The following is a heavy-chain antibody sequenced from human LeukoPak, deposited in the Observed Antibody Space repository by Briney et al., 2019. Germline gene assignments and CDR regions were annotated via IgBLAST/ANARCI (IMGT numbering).Heavy chain of an antibody. D-gene: IGHD2-2*01. J-gene: IGHJ6*03. Sequence: SGGSLRLSCAASGFTFSSYEMNWVRQAPGKGLEWVAFIRYDGSNKYKVDSVKGRFTISRDNSKNTLYLQMNSLRGEDTAVYYCAKTMTEVVPTANDYYYYYMDVWGKGTTVTISS. CDR2: IRYDGSNK. V-gene: IGHV3-30*02. CDR1: GFTFSSYE. CDR3: AKTMTEVVPTANDYYYYYMDV.